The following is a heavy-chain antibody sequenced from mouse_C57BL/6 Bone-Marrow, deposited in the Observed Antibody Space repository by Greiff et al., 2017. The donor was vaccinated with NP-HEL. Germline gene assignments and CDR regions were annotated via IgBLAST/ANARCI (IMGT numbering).Heavy chain of an antibody. Sequence: QVQLQQSGPELARPWASVKISCQAFYTFSRRVHFAIRATNSWMPWVKQRPGPGLEWLGAIYPGHGAPSYNQTFKGKATLTADTSSSTAYMQLGSLTSEDSAVYYCASGAGFDYWGQGTTLTVSS. CDR3: SEDSAVYYCASGAGFDY. V-gene: IGHV1-87*01. J-gene: IGHJ2*01. CDR2: GPGLEWLG. D-gene: IGHD3-1*01. CDR1: YTFSRRVH.